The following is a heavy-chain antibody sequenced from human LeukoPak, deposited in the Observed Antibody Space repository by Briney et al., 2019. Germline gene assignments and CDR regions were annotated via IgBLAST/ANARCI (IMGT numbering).Heavy chain of an antibody. D-gene: IGHD6-19*01. CDR1: GFTFSSYA. CDR3: AKEKVAYYSSAWAGLFDT. V-gene: IGHV3-64*01. CDR2: ISSNGGST. J-gene: IGHJ5*02. Sequence: PGGSLRLSCAASGFTFSSYAMHWVRQAPGKGLEYVSAISSNGGSTYYANSVKGRFTISRDNSKNTLYLQMGSLRAEDMAVYFCAKEKVAYYSSAWAGLFDTWGQGALVTVSS.